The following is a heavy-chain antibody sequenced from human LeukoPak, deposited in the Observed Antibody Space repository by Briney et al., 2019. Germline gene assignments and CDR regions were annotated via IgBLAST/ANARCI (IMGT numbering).Heavy chain of an antibody. J-gene: IGHJ6*03. D-gene: IGHD4-11*01. CDR3: ARARGDYSTPTLYYYYMDV. CDR2: IYTSGST. V-gene: IGHV4-61*02. CDR1: GGSISSGSYY. Sequence: SETLSLTCTVSGGSISSGSYYWSWIRQPAGKGLEWIGRIYTSGSTNYNPSLKSRVTISVDTSKNQFSLKLSSVTAADTAVYYCARARGDYSTPTLYYYYMDVWGKGTTVTVSS.